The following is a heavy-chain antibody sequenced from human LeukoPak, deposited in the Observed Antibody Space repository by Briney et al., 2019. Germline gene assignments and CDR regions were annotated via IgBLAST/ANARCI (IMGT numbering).Heavy chain of an antibody. CDR2: IYTSGST. J-gene: IGHJ4*02. D-gene: IGHD6-19*01. CDR1: GGSISSSSYY. CDR3: ARTSLLYSSGWYGIDY. Sequence: SETLSLTCTVSGGSISSSSYYWSWIRQPAGKGLEWIGRIYTSGSTNYNPSLKSRVTMSVDTSKNQFSLKLSSVTAADTAVYYCARTSLLYSSGWYGIDYWGQGTLVTVSS. V-gene: IGHV4-61*02.